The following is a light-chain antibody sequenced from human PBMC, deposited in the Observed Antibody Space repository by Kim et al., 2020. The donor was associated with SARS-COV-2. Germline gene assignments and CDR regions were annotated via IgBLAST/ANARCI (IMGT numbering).Light chain of an antibody. J-gene: IGKJ4*01. CDR2: RAS. CDR1: QSIVVW. Sequence: ASVGDRVTLTCRASQSIVVWFAWYQQRPGRAPKRVIYRASSLESGVPSRFSGSGSGTEFTLTISSLHPDDLGTYFCLQYSNYPLTFGGGTQVDIK. CDR3: LQYSNYPLT. V-gene: IGKV1-5*03.